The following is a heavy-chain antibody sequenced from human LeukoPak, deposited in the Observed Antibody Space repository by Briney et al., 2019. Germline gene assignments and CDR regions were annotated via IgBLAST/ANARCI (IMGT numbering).Heavy chain of an antibody. Sequence: GGSLRLSCAGSGFTFSRYWMSWVRQAPGKGLEWVASVKEDGSRKNYADTVKGRFTISRDNAKKSLVLQMNCLRVEDTAVYYCAREAYWGPGTLVSVSS. CDR2: VKEDGSRK. CDR3: AREAY. J-gene: IGHJ4*02. V-gene: IGHV3-7*01. CDR1: GFTFSRYW.